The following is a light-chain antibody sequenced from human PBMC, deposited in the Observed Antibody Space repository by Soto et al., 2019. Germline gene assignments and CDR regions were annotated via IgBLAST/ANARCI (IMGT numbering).Light chain of an antibody. CDR2: GAS. CDR1: QSVSSSF. Sequence: EVVLTQSPGTLSLSPGERATLSCRASQSVSSSFLAWYQQKPGQAPRLLIYGASSRATGIPDRFSGSVSGTDFTLTISRLEPVDFAVYYCQQYGSSPWTFGQGTKVEIK. J-gene: IGKJ1*01. CDR3: QQYGSSPWT. V-gene: IGKV3-20*01.